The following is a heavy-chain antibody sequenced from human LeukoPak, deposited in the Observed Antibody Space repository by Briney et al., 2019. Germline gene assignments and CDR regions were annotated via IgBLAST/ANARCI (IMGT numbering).Heavy chain of an antibody. D-gene: IGHD3-10*01. V-gene: IGHV3-23*01. J-gene: IGHJ4*02. Sequence: GGSLRLSCAASKFTFSTFSMSWVRQAPGKGLEWVSSISGSGGSTYYADSVKGRFTISRDNSKNTLYLQMNSLRAEDTAVYYCAKDGSLWFGDPHADYWGQGTLVTVSS. CDR2: ISGSGGST. CDR1: KFTFSTFS. CDR3: AKDGSLWFGDPHADY.